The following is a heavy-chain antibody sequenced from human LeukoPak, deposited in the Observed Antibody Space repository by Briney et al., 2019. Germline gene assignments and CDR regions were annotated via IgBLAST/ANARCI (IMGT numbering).Heavy chain of an antibody. V-gene: IGHV3-15*01. CDR2: IKSKTDGGTT. J-gene: IGHJ3*02. CDR3: TTDSGTPDAFDI. CDR1: GFTFSNAW. Sequence: GGSLRLSSAASGFTFSNAWMSWVRQAPGKGLEWVDRIKSKTDGGTTDYAAPVKGRFTISRDDSKNTLYLQMNSLKTEDTAVYYCTTDSGTPDAFDIWGQGTMVTVSS. D-gene: IGHD3-10*01.